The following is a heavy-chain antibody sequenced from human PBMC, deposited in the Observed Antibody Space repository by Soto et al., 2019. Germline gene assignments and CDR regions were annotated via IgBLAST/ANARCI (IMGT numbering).Heavy chain of an antibody. Sequence: SETLSLTCTVSGGSISSSSYYWGWIRQPPGKGLEWIGSIYYSGSTYYNPSLKSRVTISVDTSKNQFSLKLSSVTAADTAVYYCARSRYDFWSGYHFDYWGQGTLVTVPS. CDR3: ARSRYDFWSGYHFDY. D-gene: IGHD3-3*01. CDR1: GGSISSSSYY. CDR2: IYYSGST. J-gene: IGHJ4*02. V-gene: IGHV4-39*01.